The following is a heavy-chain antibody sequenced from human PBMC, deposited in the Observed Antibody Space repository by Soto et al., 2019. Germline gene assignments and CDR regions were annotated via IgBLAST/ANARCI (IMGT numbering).Heavy chain of an antibody. CDR1: GYTFTSYD. J-gene: IGHJ6*03. D-gene: IGHD6-13*01. CDR3: ARGPGSWYYYYMDV. Sequence: QVQLVQSGAEVKKPRASVKVSCKASGYTFTSYDINWVRQATGQGLEWMGWMNPNSGKTGYARKFQGRVTMTRNTSISTAYIELSSLRSEDMAVYYCARGPGSWYYYYMDVWGKGTTVNVSS. V-gene: IGHV1-8*01. CDR2: MNPNSGKT.